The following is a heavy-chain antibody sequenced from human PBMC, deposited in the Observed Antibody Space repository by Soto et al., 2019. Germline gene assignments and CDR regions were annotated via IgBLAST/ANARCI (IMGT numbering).Heavy chain of an antibody. D-gene: IGHD3-10*01. V-gene: IGHV3-21*01. CDR3: ARGGREFTSHLAY. J-gene: IGHJ4*02. Sequence: EVQLVESGGDLVKPGGSLRLSCADSGFTFSSYSMNWVRQAPGKGLEWVTAISSSSAYICYADSVKGRFTVSRDNTKNSRYQQMNTLSADDTAVSACARGGREFTSHLAYWGQGTLVTVSS. CDR2: ISSSSAYI. CDR1: GFTFSSYS.